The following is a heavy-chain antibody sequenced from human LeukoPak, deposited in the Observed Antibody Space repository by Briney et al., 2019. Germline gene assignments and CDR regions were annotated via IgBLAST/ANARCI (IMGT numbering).Heavy chain of an antibody. V-gene: IGHV7-4-1*02. CDR2: INTNTGNP. D-gene: IGHD3-10*01. CDR1: GYTFTSYY. J-gene: IGHJ4*02. CDR3: ARGVLLWFGESKPSFDY. Sequence: ASVKVPCKASGYTFTSYYMHWVRQAPGQGLEWMGWINTNTGNPTYAQGFTGRFVFSLDTSVSTAYLQISSLKAEDTAVYYCARGVLLWFGESKPSFDYWGQGTLVTVSS.